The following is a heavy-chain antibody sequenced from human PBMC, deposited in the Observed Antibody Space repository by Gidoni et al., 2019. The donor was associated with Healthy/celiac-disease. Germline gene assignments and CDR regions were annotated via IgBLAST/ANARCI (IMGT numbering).Heavy chain of an antibody. V-gene: IGHV3-48*02. CDR2: ISSSSSTI. J-gene: IGHJ4*02. CDR1: VFTFSSYS. D-gene: IGHD5-18*01. Sequence: EVQLVESGGGLVQPGGSLRLSCAASVFTFSSYSMNWVRQAPGKGLEWVSYISSSSSTIYYADSVKGRFTISRDNAKNSLYLQMNSLRDEDTAVYYCARVEYSYGPPALFDYWGQGTLVTVSS. CDR3: ARVEYSYGPPALFDY.